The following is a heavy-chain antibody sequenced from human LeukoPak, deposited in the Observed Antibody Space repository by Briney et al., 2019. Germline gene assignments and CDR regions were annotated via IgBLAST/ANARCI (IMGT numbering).Heavy chain of an antibody. CDR2: IGTAGDP. Sequence: GGSLRLSCAASGFTFSSHDMHWVRQTTGTGLEWVSGIGTAGDPYYLDSVKGRFTISRENAKNSLYLQMNSLRAGDTAVYYCARSRTLWGAFDIWGQGTMVTVSS. CDR3: ARSRTLWGAFDI. J-gene: IGHJ3*02. D-gene: IGHD2-21*01. CDR1: GFTFSSHD. V-gene: IGHV3-13*05.